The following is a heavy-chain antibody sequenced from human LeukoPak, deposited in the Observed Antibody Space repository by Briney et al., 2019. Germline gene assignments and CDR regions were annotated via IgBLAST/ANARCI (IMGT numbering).Heavy chain of an antibody. Sequence: SETLSLTCTVSGGSISSYYWSWIRHPPGKGLEWIGYIYYSGSTNYNPSLKSRVTISVDTSKNQFSLKLSSVTAADTAVYYCARLGSQLKRYGMDVWGQGTTVTVSS. J-gene: IGHJ6*02. CDR1: GGSISSYY. V-gene: IGHV4-59*08. CDR2: IYYSGST. D-gene: IGHD1-1*01. CDR3: ARLGSQLKRYGMDV.